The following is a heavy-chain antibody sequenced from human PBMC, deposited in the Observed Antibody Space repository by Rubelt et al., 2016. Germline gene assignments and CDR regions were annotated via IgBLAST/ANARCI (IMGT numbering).Heavy chain of an antibody. CDR1: GFTFSSYS. CDR2: INYKGSTI. V-gene: IGHV3-48*04. J-gene: IGHJ4*02. CDR3: ARHGRRCFDL. Sequence: QLGMRGGGLVQPGGSLRLSCAASGFTFSSYSMNWVRQAPGKGLEWISYINYKGSTISYADSVKGRFTISRDNAKNSLYLQMNSLRAEDTAVYYCARHGRRCFDLWGQGTLVAVSS.